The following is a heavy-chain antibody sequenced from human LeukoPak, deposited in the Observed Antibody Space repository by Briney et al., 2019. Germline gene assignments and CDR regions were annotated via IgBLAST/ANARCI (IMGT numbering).Heavy chain of an antibody. CDR1: GFTFSSYS. CDR3: AGDQADTAMVPSWFDP. Sequence: GGSLRLSCAASGFTFSSYSMNWVRQAPGKGLEWVSSISSSSSYIYYADSVKGRFTISRDNAKNSLYLQMNSLRAEDTAVYYCAGDQADTAMVPSWFDPWGQGTLVTVSS. J-gene: IGHJ5*02. V-gene: IGHV3-21*01. D-gene: IGHD5-18*01. CDR2: ISSSSSYI.